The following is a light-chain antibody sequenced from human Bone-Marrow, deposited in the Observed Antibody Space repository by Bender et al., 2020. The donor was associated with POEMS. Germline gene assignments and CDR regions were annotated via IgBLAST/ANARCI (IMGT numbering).Light chain of an antibody. J-gene: IGLJ2*01. CDR1: SSDIGGYNY. CDR3: SSYSSSSTVI. Sequence: QSVLTQPPSVSGTPGQRVTISCTGTSSDIGGYNYVSWYQQHPGKAPKLMIYEVSKRPSGVSNRFSGSKSGNTASLTISGLQPEDEAEYYCSSYSSSSTVIFGGGTKPTVL. V-gene: IGLV2-14*01. CDR2: EVS.